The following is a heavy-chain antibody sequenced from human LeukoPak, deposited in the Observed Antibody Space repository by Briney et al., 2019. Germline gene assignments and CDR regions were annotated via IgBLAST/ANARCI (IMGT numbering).Heavy chain of an antibody. CDR2: IYHSGST. J-gene: IGHJ6*02. Sequence: SETLSLTCAVSGGSISSGGYSWSWIRQPPGKGLEWIGYIYHSGSTYYNPSLKSRVTISVDRSKNQFSLKLSSVTAADTAVYYCASSALSGRSYYYYGMDVWGQGTTVTVSS. CDR1: GGSISSGGYS. V-gene: IGHV4-30-2*01. CDR3: ASSALSGRSYYYYGMDV. D-gene: IGHD3-10*01.